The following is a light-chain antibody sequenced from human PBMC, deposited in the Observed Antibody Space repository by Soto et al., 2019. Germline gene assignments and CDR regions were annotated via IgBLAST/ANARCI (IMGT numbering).Light chain of an antibody. J-gene: IGKJ1*01. CDR3: QQYDDWQT. Sequence: EIVLTQSPATLSVSLGERATLSCTASQSVSRNLAWYQQKPGQAPRLLIYASSTRASGIPDRFSGSASGTEFTLTISSLQSEDFAVYFCQQYDDWQTFGQGTKVDIK. CDR2: ASS. V-gene: IGKV3-15*01. CDR1: QSVSRN.